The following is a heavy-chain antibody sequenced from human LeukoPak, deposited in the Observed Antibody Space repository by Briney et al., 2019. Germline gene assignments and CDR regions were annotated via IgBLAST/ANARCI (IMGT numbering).Heavy chain of an antibody. CDR3: ARRPRSSSWYNNWFDP. V-gene: IGHV4-34*01. J-gene: IGHJ5*02. CDR1: GGSISSGGYS. D-gene: IGHD6-13*01. CDR2: INHSGST. Sequence: PSETLSLTCAVSGGSISSGGYSWSWIRQPPGKGLEWIGEINHSGSTNYNPSLKSRVTISVDTSKNQFSLKLSSVTAADTAVYYCARRPRSSSWYNNWFDPWGQGTLVTVSS.